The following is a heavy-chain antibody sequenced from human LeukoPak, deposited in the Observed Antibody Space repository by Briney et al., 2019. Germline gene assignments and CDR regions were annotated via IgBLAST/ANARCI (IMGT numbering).Heavy chain of an antibody. V-gene: IGHV3-21*01. D-gene: IGHD6-13*01. CDR3: ARIAGIRGYSSSGGAFDI. CDR2: ISGSSSYK. CDR1: GFDFSTYS. J-gene: IGHJ3*02. Sequence: PGGSLRLSCEVSGFDFSTYSMNWVRQAPGKGLEWVSSISGSSSYKFYADSVKGRFTISRDNAKNSLYLQMNSLRAEDTAVYYCARIAGIRGYSSSGGAFDIWGQGTMVTVSS.